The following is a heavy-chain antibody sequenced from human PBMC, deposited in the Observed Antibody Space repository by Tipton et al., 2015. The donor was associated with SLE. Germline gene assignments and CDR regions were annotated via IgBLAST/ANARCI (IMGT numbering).Heavy chain of an antibody. CDR1: GVTVSNNY. J-gene: IGHJ4*02. CDR3: AREGGSSSRAGYFDY. Sequence: SGVTVSNNYMTWVRQAPGKGLEWVSMIDSGGYTYFADSVKGRFTISRDSSKNTLYLQMNSLRPEDTAFYYCAREGGSSSRAGYFDYWGQGTLVTVSS. D-gene: IGHD6-6*01. CDR2: IDSGGYT. V-gene: IGHV3-66*02.